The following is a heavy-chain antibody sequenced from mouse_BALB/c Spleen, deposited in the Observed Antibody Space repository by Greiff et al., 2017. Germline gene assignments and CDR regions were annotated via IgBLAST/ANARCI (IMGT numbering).Heavy chain of an antibody. D-gene: IGHD2-2*01. CDR1: GFSLTSYG. V-gene: IGHV2-2*02. J-gene: IGHJ4*01. Sequence: QVQLKESGPGLVQPSQSLSITCTVSGFSLTSYGVHWVRQSPGKGLEWLGVIWSGGSTDYNAAFISRLSISKDNSKSHVFFKMNSLQANDTAIYYCARNGGYGNYAMDYWGQGTSVTVSS. CDR3: ARNGGYGNYAMDY. CDR2: IWSGGST.